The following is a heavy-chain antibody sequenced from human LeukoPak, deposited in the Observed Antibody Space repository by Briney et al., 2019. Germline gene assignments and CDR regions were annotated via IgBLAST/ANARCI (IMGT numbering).Heavy chain of an antibody. J-gene: IGHJ6*02. CDR1: GGTFSSYA. V-gene: IGHV1-69*04. Sequence: SVKVSCKASGGTFSSYAISWVRQAPGQGLEWMGRIIPILGIANYAQKLQGRVTMTTDTSTSTAYMELRSLRSDDTAVYHCARGEARFLEWLLSDYYGMDVWGQGTTVTVSS. CDR2: IIPILGIA. D-gene: IGHD3-3*01. CDR3: ARGEARFLEWLLSDYYGMDV.